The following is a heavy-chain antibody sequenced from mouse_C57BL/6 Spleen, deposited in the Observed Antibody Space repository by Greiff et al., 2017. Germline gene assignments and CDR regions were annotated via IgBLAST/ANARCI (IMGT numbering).Heavy chain of an antibody. V-gene: IGHV1-26*01. CDR1: GYTFTDYY. D-gene: IGHD2-4*01. Sequence: EVQLQQSGPELVKPGASVKISCKASGYTFTDYYMNWVKQSPGKSLEWIGDIIPNNGGTSYNQKFKGKATLTVDTSSSTAYMELRSLTSEDSAVYYCARGGLRRDWYFDVWGTGTTVTVSS. CDR3: ARGGLRRDWYFDV. J-gene: IGHJ1*03. CDR2: IIPNNGGT.